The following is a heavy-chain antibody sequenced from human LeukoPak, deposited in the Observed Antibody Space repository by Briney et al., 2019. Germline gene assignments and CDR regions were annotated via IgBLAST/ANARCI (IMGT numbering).Heavy chain of an antibody. V-gene: IGHV3-48*02. Sequence: GGSLRPSCAASGFTFSSYSMNWVRQAPGKGLEWVSYISSSSSTIYYADSVKGRFTISRDNAKNSLYLQMNSLRDEDTAVYYCARLDGDTSGWYGYFDYWGQGTLVTVSS. CDR2: ISSSSSTI. D-gene: IGHD6-19*01. CDR3: ARLDGDTSGWYGYFDY. CDR1: GFTFSSYS. J-gene: IGHJ4*02.